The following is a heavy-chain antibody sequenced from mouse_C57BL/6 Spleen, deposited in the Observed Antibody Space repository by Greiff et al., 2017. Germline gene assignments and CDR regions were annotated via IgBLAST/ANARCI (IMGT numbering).Heavy chain of an antibody. CDR2: ISYSGST. D-gene: IGHD2-2*01. Sequence: EVQLQQSGPGMVKPSQSLSLTCTVTGYSITSGYDWHWIRHFPGNKLEWMGYISYSGSTNYNPSLKSRISITHDTSKNHFFLKLNSVTTEDTATYYCARGLPYAMDYWGQGTSVTVSS. CDR1: GYSITSGYD. CDR3: ARGLPYAMDY. J-gene: IGHJ4*01. V-gene: IGHV3-1*01.